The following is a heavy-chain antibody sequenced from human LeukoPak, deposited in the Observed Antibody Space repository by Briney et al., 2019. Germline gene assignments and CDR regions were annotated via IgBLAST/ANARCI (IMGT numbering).Heavy chain of an antibody. CDR2: ISEGGT. J-gene: IGHJ4*02. CDR1: GFTVSNCG. CDR3: AKDRGPFAVVPDY. D-gene: IGHD3-10*01. Sequence: GGSLRLSCAASGFTVSNCGLSWVRQAPGKGLEWVSAISEGGTYYADSAKGRFTISRDNSKNTLYLQMNSLRAEDTALYYCAKDRGPFAVVPDYWGQGTLVTVSS. V-gene: IGHV3-23*01.